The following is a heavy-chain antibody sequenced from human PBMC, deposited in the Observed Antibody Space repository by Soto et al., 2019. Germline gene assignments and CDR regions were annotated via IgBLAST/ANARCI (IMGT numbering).Heavy chain of an antibody. Sequence: EVQLLESGGGLIQPGGSLRLSCAASEFTFKSYARSWVRPAPGEGLEWVSAISYIGDSTYYADSVKGRFTISRDNSKNLLVLQMDSLRPEDTAVYFCAKDYSYDSSGVFDYLGQGTLGTVAA. CDR3: AKDYSYDSSGVFDY. J-gene: IGHJ4*02. CDR2: ISYIGDST. V-gene: IGHV3-23*01. D-gene: IGHD3-22*01. CDR1: EFTFKSYA.